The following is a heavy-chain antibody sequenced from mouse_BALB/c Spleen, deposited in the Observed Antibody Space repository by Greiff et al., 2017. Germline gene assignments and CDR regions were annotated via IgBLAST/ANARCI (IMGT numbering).Heavy chain of an antibody. J-gene: IGHJ4*01. Sequence: VQLVESGPELVKPGASVRISCKASGYTFTSYYIHWVKQRPGQGLEWIGWIYPGNVNTKYNEKFKGKATLTADKSSSTAYMQLSSLTSEDSAVYFCARGDYDAMDYWGQGTSVTVSS. CDR3: ARGDYDAMDY. V-gene: IGHV1S56*01. CDR2: IYPGNVNT. CDR1: GYTFTSYY.